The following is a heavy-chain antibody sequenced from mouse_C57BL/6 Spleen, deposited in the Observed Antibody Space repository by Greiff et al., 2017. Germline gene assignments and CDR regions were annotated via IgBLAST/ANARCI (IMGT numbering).Heavy chain of an antibody. CDR1: GYTFTSYW. D-gene: IGHD3-3*01. CDR3: ARRASIHIFDY. V-gene: IGHV1-64*01. CDR2: IHPNSGST. Sequence: QVQLQQPGAELVKPGASVKLSCKASGYTFTSYWMHWVKQRPGQGLEWIGMIHPNSGSTNYNEKFKSKATLTVDKSSSTAYMQLSSLTSEDTAVYYCARRASIHIFDYWGQGTTLTVSS. J-gene: IGHJ2*01.